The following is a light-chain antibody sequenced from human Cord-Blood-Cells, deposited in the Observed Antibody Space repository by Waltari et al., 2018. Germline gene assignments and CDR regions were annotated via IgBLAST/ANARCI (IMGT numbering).Light chain of an antibody. CDR3: QQYNSYWT. CDR1: QSISSW. Sequence: DIQMTQSPSTMCAFVGDRVTITCRASQSISSWLAWYQQKPGKAPKLLIYDASSLESGVPSRFSGSGSGTEFTLTISSLQPDDFATYYCQQYNSYWTFGQGTKVEIK. V-gene: IGKV1-5*01. CDR2: DAS. J-gene: IGKJ1*01.